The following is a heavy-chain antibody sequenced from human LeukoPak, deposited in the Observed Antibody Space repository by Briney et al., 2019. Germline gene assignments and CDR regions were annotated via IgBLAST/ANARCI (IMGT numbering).Heavy chain of an antibody. D-gene: IGHD2-2*01. Sequence: PSETLSLTCTVSGGSISSSSYYWGWIRQPPGKGLEWIGSIYYSGSTYYNPSLKSRVTISVDTSKNQFSLKLSSVTAADTAVYYCARTNQPFDYWGQGTLVTSPQ. V-gene: IGHV4-39*01. CDR2: IYYSGST. CDR3: ARTNQPFDY. J-gene: IGHJ4*02. CDR1: GGSISSSSYY.